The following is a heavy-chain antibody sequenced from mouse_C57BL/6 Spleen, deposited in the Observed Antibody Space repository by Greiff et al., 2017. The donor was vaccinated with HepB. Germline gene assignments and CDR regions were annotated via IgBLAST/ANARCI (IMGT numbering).Heavy chain of an antibody. CDR3: TRHFYYFDY. Sequence: VQLQQSGAELVRPGASVTLSCKASGYTFTDYEMHWVKQTPVHGLEWIGAIDPETGGTAYNQKFKGKAILTADKSSSTAYMELRSLTSEDSAVYYCTRHFYYFDYWGQGTTLTVSS. CDR2: IDPETGGT. V-gene: IGHV1-15*01. J-gene: IGHJ2*01. CDR1: GYTFTDYE.